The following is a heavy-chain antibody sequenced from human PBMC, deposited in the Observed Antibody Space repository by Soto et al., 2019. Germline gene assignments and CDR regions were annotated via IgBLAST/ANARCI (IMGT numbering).Heavy chain of an antibody. J-gene: IGHJ5*02. V-gene: IGHV3-21*01. CDR1: GFTFRDFT. CDR3: ARDDLYDSTGYDS. D-gene: IGHD3-22*01. CDR2: ISSSGTFK. Sequence: EVHLVESGGDLVKPGGSLRLSCAASGFTFRDFTMNWVRQAPGKGLEWVSSISSSGTFKYYADSLGGRFTISRDNAKNSLYLQLNSLRGEDTAIYYCARDDLYDSTGYDSWGQGTLVTV.